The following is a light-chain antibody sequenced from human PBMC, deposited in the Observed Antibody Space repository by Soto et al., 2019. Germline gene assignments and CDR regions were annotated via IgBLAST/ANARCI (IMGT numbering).Light chain of an antibody. Sequence: EIVLTQSPATLSLSPGEIATLSCRASQSVSSYLAGYQQKPGQAPRLLIYDASNRATGIPARFSGSGSGTDFTLTISSLEPEDFAVYYCQQRSNCPTFGGGTKVEIK. V-gene: IGKV3-11*01. J-gene: IGKJ4*01. CDR2: DAS. CDR1: QSVSSY. CDR3: QQRSNCPT.